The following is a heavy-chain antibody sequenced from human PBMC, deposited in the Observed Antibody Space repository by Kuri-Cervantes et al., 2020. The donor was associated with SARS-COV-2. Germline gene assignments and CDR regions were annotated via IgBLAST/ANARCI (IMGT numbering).Heavy chain of an antibody. V-gene: IGHV3-21*01. Sequence: GESLKISCAASGFTFSSYSMNWVRQAPGKGLEWVSSISSSSSYIYYADSVKGRFTISRDNAKNSLYLQMNSLRAEDTAVYYCARGGEWEPQHFDYWGQGTLVTVSS. J-gene: IGHJ4*02. CDR1: GFTFSSYS. CDR2: ISSSSSYI. CDR3: ARGGEWEPQHFDY. D-gene: IGHD1-26*01.